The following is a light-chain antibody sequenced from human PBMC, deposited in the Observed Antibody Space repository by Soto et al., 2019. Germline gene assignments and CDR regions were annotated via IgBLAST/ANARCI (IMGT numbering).Light chain of an antibody. CDR3: CSYAGSYPGV. J-gene: IGLJ1*01. CDR2: DVT. CDR1: SSDVGGYNF. Sequence: QSVLTQPRSVSGSPGKSVTISCTGTSSDVGGYNFVSWYQQHPGKAPKLMIYDVTKRPSGVPDRFSGSKSGNTASLTISGLQAEDEADYYCCSYAGSYPGVFGTGTKLTVL. V-gene: IGLV2-11*01.